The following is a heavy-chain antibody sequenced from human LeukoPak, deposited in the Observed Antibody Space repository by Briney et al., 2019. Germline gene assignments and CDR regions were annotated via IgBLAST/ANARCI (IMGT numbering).Heavy chain of an antibody. Sequence: GGSLRLSCVTSGFSFRTYAMHWVRQPPGKGLEWVALISVDGGNKLYADSVRGRFTISRDNSKNTLYLQMGSLRAEDMAVYYCARGRGVSSYDAMDVWGRGTTVTVSS. D-gene: IGHD2-15*01. CDR3: ARGRGVSSYDAMDV. CDR2: ISVDGGNK. V-gene: IGHV3-30*14. J-gene: IGHJ6*02. CDR1: GFSFRTYA.